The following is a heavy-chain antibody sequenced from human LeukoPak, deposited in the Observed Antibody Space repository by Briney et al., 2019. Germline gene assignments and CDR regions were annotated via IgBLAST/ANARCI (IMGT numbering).Heavy chain of an antibody. D-gene: IGHD3-3*01. J-gene: IGHJ6*03. V-gene: IGHV4-34*01. CDR3: ARGYDFWSGYQHYYYYYMDV. CDR2: INHSGST. Sequence: PSETLSLTCAVYGGSFSGYYWSWIRQPPGKGLEWIGEINHSGSTNYNPSLKSRVTISVDTSKNQFSLKLSSVTAADTAVYYCARGYDFWSGYQHYYYYYMDVWGKGTTVTVSS. CDR1: GGSFSGYY.